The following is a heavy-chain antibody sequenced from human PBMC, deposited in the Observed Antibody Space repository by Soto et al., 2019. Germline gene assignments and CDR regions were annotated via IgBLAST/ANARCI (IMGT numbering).Heavy chain of an antibody. Sequence: PSETLSLTCTVSGGSISSSSYYWGWIRQPPGKGLEWIGSIYYSGRTYYNPSLKSRVTISVDGSKNQFSLKLSSVTAADTAVYYCARGGVDYYDSSGYYFSPYYFDYWGQGTLVTVSS. CDR3: ARGGVDYYDSSGYYFSPYYFDY. CDR1: GGSISSSSYY. D-gene: IGHD3-22*01. CDR2: IYYSGRT. J-gene: IGHJ4*02. V-gene: IGHV4-39*07.